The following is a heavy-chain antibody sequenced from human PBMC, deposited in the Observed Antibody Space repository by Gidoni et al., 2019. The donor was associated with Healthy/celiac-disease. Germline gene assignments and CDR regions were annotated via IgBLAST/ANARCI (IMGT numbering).Heavy chain of an antibody. D-gene: IGHD7-27*01. CDR3: ARTRTNWGLSGYYYGMDV. V-gene: IGHV1-8*01. J-gene: IGHJ6*02. CDR1: GYTFTSYD. Sequence: QVQLVQSGAEVKKPGASVKVSCKASGYTFTSYDINWVRQATGQGLEWMGWMNPNSGNTGYAQKFQGRVTMTRNTSISTAYMELSSLRSEDTAVYYCARTRTNWGLSGYYYGMDVWGQGTTVTVSS. CDR2: MNPNSGNT.